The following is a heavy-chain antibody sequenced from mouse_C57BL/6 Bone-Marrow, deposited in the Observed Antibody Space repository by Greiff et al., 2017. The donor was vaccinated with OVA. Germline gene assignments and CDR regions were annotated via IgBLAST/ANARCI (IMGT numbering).Heavy chain of an antibody. CDR2: IYPRDGST. CDR3: ASLGRGLRPYFDV. V-gene: IGHV1-78*01. Sequence: VQLQQSDAELVKPGASVKISCKVSGYTFTDHTIHWMKQRPEQGLEWIGYIYPRDGSTKYNEKFKGKATLTADKSSSTAYMQLNSLTSEYSAVYFFASLGRGLRPYFDVWCTVPTVTVSS. CDR1: GYTFTDHT. J-gene: IGHJ1*03. D-gene: IGHD2-4*01.